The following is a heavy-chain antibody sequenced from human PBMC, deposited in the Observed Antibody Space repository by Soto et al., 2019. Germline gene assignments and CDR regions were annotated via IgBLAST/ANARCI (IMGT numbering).Heavy chain of an antibody. CDR1: VDSVSSNSAA. CDR3: ARDRVAVAGTTVGNWFDP. J-gene: IGHJ5*02. Sequence: QTLSLTCSISVDSVSSNSAAWNWIRHSPSRGLEWLGRTYYRSKWYNDYAVSVKSRITINPDTSKNQFSLQLNSVTPEDTAVYYCARDRVAVAGTTVGNWFDPWGQGTLVTVS. V-gene: IGHV6-1*01. D-gene: IGHD6-19*01. CDR2: TYYRSKWYN.